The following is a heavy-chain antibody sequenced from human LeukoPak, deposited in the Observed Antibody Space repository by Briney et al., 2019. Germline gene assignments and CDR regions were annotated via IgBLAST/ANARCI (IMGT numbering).Heavy chain of an antibody. CDR2: FNPEDGDT. CDR3: ATDLGYFDWLLTGS. V-gene: IGHV1-24*01. Sequence: GASVKVSCKVSGYTLSELSMHWVRQAPGKGLEWMGGFNPEDGDTIYAQNFQGRLTMTEDTSTDTAYMELSSLRSEDTAVYYCATDLGYFDWLLTGSWGQGTLVTVSS. CDR1: GYTLSELS. D-gene: IGHD3-9*01. J-gene: IGHJ5*02.